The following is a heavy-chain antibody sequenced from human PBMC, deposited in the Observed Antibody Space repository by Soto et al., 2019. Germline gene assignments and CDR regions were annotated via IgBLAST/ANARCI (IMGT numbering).Heavy chain of an antibody. V-gene: IGHV1-46*01. CDR2: TNPHGRTT. CDR1: RDMFTYSF. Sequence: ASVKVSCKASRDMFTYSFFHWVRQAPGQGLEWMGITNPHGRTTNYEQRFKGRVNMTWDTSASTVYIELTSLRPEDTALSYYYYYGMDVWGQGTTVTVSS. CDR3: YYYGMDV. J-gene: IGHJ6*02.